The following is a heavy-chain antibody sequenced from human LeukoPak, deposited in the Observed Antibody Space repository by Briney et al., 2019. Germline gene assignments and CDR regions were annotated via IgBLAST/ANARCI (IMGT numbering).Heavy chain of an antibody. J-gene: IGHJ4*02. D-gene: IGHD2-2*01. V-gene: IGHV3-30-3*01. CDR3: VATSGSSTN. CDR2: ISYSGTIK. Sequence: GRSLRLSRVASGFTFSNYTMHWVRQAPGKGLEWVAVISYSGTIKSYADSVKSRLTISRDNSQNTLYLQMNSLRAEGTAVYYCVATSGSSTNWGQGTLVTVSS. CDR1: GFTFSNYT.